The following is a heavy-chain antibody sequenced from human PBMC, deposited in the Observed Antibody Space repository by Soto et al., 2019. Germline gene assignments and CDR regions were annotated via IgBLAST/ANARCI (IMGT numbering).Heavy chain of an antibody. D-gene: IGHD3-16*01. CDR1: GYTFTGYY. CDR3: AREVGGGRQYYFDS. Sequence: ASVKVSCKASGYTFTGYYIHWVRQAPGQGLEWMGWTNPSNGGTNYAQKFQGRVTMTRDTSLSVGYMELTTLRSDDTAVFYCAREVGGGRQYYFDSWGLGTLVTVSS. J-gene: IGHJ4*02. CDR2: TNPSNGGT. V-gene: IGHV1-2*02.